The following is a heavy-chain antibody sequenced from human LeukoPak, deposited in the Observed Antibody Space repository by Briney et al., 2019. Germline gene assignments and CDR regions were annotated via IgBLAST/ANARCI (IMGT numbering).Heavy chain of an antibody. CDR1: GYSISSGYY. V-gene: IGHV4-38-2*02. CDR3: ARGYSYGYGIDY. D-gene: IGHD5-18*01. J-gene: IGHJ4*02. Sequence: AETLSLTCTVSGYSISSGYYWGWIRQPPGKGLEWIGSIYHSGSTYYNPSLKSRVTISVDTSKNQFSLKLSSVTAADTAVYYCARGYSYGYGIDYWGQGTLVTVSS. CDR2: IYHSGST.